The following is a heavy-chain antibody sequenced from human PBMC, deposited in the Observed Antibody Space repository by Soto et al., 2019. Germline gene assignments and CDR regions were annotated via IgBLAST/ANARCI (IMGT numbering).Heavy chain of an antibody. D-gene: IGHD1-26*01. CDR3: ARDPTKTIRSYSATHSFYS. CDR2: TYYSGSS. Sequence: QLQLQESGPGLVKPSETLSLTCSVSGDSISSGTSYWGWVRQPPGKGLEWIGSTYYSGSSHYNPSMQLRLILLVDMSKNQCCPNLSSTTAADTAVYYCARDPTKTIRSYSATHSFYSCGQANLGPVSS. CDR1: GDSISSGTSY. V-gene: IGHV4-39*02. J-gene: IGHJ4*02.